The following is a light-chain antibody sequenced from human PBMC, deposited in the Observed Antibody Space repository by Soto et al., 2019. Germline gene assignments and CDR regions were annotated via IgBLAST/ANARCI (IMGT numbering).Light chain of an antibody. CDR2: AAS. CDR1: QSISTY. J-gene: IGKJ4*01. V-gene: IGKV1-39*01. CDR3: QHGYSTPLT. Sequence: DIQMTQSPSSLSASVGDRVTITCRASQSISTYLHWYQQKPGKAPNLLIYAASTLQSGVPSRFSGSGSGTDFTLTISSLQPEDFATYFCQHGYSTPLTFGGGNKVDI.